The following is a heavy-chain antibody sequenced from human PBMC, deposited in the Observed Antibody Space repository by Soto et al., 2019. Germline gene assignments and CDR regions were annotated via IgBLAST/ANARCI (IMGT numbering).Heavy chain of an antibody. Sequence: GGSLRLSCAASGFTFSSYSMNWVRQAPGKGLEWVSHIYSGSSTYYADSVKGRFTISRDSSNNTLYLHMNSLRAEDTAMYYCAAYSHKGYWGQGTLVTVSS. D-gene: IGHD3-16*01. V-gene: IGHV3-66*01. CDR3: AAYSHKGY. CDR2: IYSGSST. J-gene: IGHJ4*02. CDR1: GFTFSSYS.